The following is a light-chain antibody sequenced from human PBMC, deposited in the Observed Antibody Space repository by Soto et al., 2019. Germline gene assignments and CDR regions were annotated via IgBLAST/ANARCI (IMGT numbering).Light chain of an antibody. V-gene: IGLV2-8*01. CDR2: EVN. CDR3: CSYVGSSTHV. CDR1: SSDIGAYNY. J-gene: IGLJ1*01. Sequence: QSALTQPPSASGSPGQSVTISCTGTSSDIGAYNYVSWFQQHPGEAPKLIISEVNKRPSGVPDRFSGSKSGNTASLTISGLQAEDEADYYCCSYVGSSTHVFGAGTKLTVL.